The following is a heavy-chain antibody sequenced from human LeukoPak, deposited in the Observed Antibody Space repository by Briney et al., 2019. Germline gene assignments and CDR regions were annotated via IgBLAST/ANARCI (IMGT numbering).Heavy chain of an antibody. CDR1: GYTFSHYY. D-gene: IGHD2-15*01. J-gene: IGHJ5*02. V-gene: IGHV1-46*01. Sequence: ASVKVSCKASGYTFSHYYMHWVRQAPGQGLEWMGIIDTDGGSTVYAQKFQGRVTMTRDTSTSTAYMELSSLRSEDTAVYYCARDHCSGGSCYSFSRAYNWFDPWGQGTLVIVSS. CDR3: ARDHCSGGSCYSFSRAYNWFDP. CDR2: IDTDGGST.